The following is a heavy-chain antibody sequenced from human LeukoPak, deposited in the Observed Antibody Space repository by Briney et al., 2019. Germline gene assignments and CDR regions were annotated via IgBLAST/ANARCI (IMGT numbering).Heavy chain of an antibody. CDR1: GGSISTNNYY. V-gene: IGHV4-39*01. J-gene: IGHJ6*04. Sequence: SETLSLTCTVSGGSISTNNYYWGWIRQPPGKGLEWIGNIFYSGSTYNPSLKSRVTISVDTSKNQFSLKLSSVTAADTAVYYCARRLTPDVWGKGTTVTISS. D-gene: IGHD4-23*01. CDR2: IFYSGST. CDR3: ARRLTPDV.